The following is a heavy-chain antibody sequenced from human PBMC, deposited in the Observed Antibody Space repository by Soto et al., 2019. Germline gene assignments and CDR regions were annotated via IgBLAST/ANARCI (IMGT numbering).Heavy chain of an antibody. V-gene: IGHV4-31*03. Sequence: SETLSLTCTVSGGSISSGRYYWSWIRQHPGKGLEWIGYIFYSGNSYYNPSLKSRVTISVDTSKNQFSLKLSSVTAADTAVYYCASHLSEYEGLDYSGQGFLVTVSS. D-gene: IGHD2-2*01. CDR1: GGSISSGRYY. CDR3: ASHLSEYEGLDY. CDR2: IFYSGNS. J-gene: IGHJ4*02.